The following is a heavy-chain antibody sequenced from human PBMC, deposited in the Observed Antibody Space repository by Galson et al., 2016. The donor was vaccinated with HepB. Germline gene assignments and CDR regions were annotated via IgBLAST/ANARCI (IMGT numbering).Heavy chain of an antibody. Sequence: PALVTPTQTLTLTCTFSRFSLSTSGVGVGWVRQPPGKALEWLALIHWHNDKRHRPSLRSRLTITKDTSKNQVVLTMTNMDPEDTATFYWVHRPEDRGGSPFDYWGQGTLVTVSS. CDR2: IHWHNDK. V-gene: IGHV2-5*01. CDR3: VHRPEDRGGSPFDY. D-gene: IGHD2-15*01. J-gene: IGHJ4*02. CDR1: RFSLSTSGVG.